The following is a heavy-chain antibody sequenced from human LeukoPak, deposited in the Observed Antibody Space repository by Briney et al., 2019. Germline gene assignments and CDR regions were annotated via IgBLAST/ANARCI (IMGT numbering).Heavy chain of an antibody. CDR1: GGSFSGYY. CDR2: INHSGST. J-gene: IGHJ4*02. V-gene: IGHV4-34*01. D-gene: IGHD2-21*02. Sequence: SETLSLTCAVYGGSFSGYYWSWIRQPPGKGLEWIGEINHSGSTNYNPSLKSRVTISVDTSKNQFSLKLSSVTAADTAVYYCARGPISALAYCGGDCYFDYWGQGTLVTVSS. CDR3: ARGPISALAYCGGDCYFDY.